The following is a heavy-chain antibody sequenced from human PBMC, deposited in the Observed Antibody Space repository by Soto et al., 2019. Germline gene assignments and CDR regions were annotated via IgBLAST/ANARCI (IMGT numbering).Heavy chain of an antibody. V-gene: IGHV4-39*01. J-gene: IGHJ3*02. Sequence: PSETLSLTSTVSGGSISSSSYYWGWIRQPPGKGLEWIGSIYYSGSTYYNPSLKSRVTISVDTSKNQFSLKLSSVTAADTAVYYCARHVDDSSGYYYIKAPDGAFDIWGQGTMVTVSS. CDR3: ARHVDDSSGYYYIKAPDGAFDI. CDR1: GGSISSSSYY. CDR2: IYYSGST. D-gene: IGHD3-22*01.